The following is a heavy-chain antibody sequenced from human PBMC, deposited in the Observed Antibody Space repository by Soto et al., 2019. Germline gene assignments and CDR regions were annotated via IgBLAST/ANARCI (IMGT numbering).Heavy chain of an antibody. CDR2: FFYSGST. CDR1: GGSISSGSYY. Sequence: PSETLSLTCTVSGGSISSGSYYWGWIRQPPGKGLEWIGSFFYSGSTYYNPSLKSRVTISVDTSKDQFSLKLSSVTAADTAIYYCATQFSSSAIAYFDYWGQGTLVTVSS. D-gene: IGHD6-13*01. CDR3: ATQFSSSAIAYFDY. V-gene: IGHV4-39*01. J-gene: IGHJ4*02.